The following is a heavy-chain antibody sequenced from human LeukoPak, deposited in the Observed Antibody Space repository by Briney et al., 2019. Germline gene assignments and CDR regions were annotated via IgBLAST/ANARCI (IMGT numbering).Heavy chain of an antibody. V-gene: IGHV3-30-3*01. Sequence: GGSLRLSCAASGFTFSSYAMHWVRQAPGKGLEWVAVISYDGSNKYYADSVKGRFTISRDNSKNTLYLQMNSLRAEDTAVYYCARDPYSSDWGQGTMVTVSS. D-gene: IGHD6-13*01. CDR2: ISYDGSNK. CDR3: ARDPYSSD. J-gene: IGHJ3*01. CDR1: GFTFSSYA.